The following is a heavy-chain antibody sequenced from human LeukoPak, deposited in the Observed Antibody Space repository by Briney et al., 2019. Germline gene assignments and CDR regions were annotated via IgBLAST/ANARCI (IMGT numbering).Heavy chain of an antibody. CDR3: ARDFTYYYYGMDV. CDR1: GYTFTSYA. CDR2: INTHTGNP. J-gene: IGHJ6*02. D-gene: IGHD2-21*01. Sequence: GASVKVSCKASGYTFTSYAMNWVRQAPGQGLEWMGWINTHTGNPTYAQDFIGRFVFSLDTSVSTACLQISSLKAEDTAVYYCARDFTYYYYGMDVWGQGTTVTVSS. V-gene: IGHV7-4-1*02.